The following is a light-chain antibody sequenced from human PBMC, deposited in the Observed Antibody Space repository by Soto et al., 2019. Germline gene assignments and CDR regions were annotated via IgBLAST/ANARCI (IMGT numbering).Light chain of an antibody. V-gene: IGLV2-14*01. CDR1: SSDVGGYNH. CDR2: EVS. CDR3: SSYTSSSTVV. J-gene: IGLJ2*01. Sequence: QSALTQPASVSDSPGQSITISCTGTSSDVGGYNHVSWYQQHPGKAPKLMIYEVSNRPSGVSNRFSGSKSGNTASLTISGLQAEDEADYYCSSYTSSSTVVFGGGTKLTVL.